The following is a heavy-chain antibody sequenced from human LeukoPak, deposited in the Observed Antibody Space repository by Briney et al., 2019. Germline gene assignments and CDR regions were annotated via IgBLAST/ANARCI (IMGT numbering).Heavy chain of an antibody. CDR1: VGSISSYY. CDR2: IYYSGST. D-gene: IGHD3-10*01. Sequence: SETLSLTCTVSVGSISSYYWSWIRQPPGKGLEWIGYIYYSGSTNYNPSLKSRVTISVDTSKHQFSLKLSSVTAADTAVYYCASNYYGSGSFDYWGQGNLVTVSS. CDR3: ASNYYGSGSFDY. J-gene: IGHJ4*02. V-gene: IGHV4-59*08.